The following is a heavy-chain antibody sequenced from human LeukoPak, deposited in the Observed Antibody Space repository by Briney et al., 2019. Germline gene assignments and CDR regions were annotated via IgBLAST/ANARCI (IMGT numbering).Heavy chain of an antibody. J-gene: IGHJ4*02. D-gene: IGHD3-16*02. V-gene: IGHV3-23*01. CDR1: GLTFSAYS. CDR2: ISAREGAT. Sequence: GGSRRLSCTVSGLTFSAYSLIWVRQAPQKGLEWVSVISAREGATYYADSVRGRFTISRDNFRNTVYLQMNSLRAEDTAVYYCANYDYVWGSHRHFEYWGQGTLVTVSS. CDR3: ANYDYVWGSHRHFEY.